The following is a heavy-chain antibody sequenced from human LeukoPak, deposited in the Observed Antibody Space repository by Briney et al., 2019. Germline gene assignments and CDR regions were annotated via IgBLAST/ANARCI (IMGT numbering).Heavy chain of an antibody. D-gene: IGHD5-24*01. CDR2: INPGGGNT. CDR1: GYTFTSYY. J-gene: IGHJ3*02. Sequence: ASVKVSCKASGYTFTSYYIHWVRQAPGQGLEWMGLINPGGGNTNYAQNFQGRVTMTRDTSASTVYMELSSLRSEDTAIYYCARIRDGYNDAYDIWGQGTAVTVPS. CDR3: ARIRDGYNDAYDI. V-gene: IGHV1-46*01.